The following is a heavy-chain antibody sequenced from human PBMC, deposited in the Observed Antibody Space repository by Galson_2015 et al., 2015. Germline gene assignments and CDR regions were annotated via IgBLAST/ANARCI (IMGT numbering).Heavy chain of an antibody. V-gene: IGHV3-23*01. Sequence: SLRLSCAASGFTFSSYAMSWVRQAPGKGLEWVSAISGSGGSTYYADSVKGRFTISRDNSKNTLYLQMNSLRAEDTAVYYCAKSLRGDYYDSSGYYYADGPSAEYFQHWGQGTLVTVSS. D-gene: IGHD3-22*01. CDR2: ISGSGGST. J-gene: IGHJ1*01. CDR3: AKSLRGDYYDSSGYYYADGPSAEYFQH. CDR1: GFTFSSYA.